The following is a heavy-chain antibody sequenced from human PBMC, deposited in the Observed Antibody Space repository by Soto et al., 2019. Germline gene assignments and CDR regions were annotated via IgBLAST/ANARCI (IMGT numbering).Heavy chain of an antibody. V-gene: IGHV4-31*03. CDR2: ISHSGST. CDR1: GGSISSAAYY. Sequence: PSETLSLTCTVSGGSISSAAYYWSWIRQHPGKDLEWIGYISHSGSTYYTPSLKSRVIISADTSKNQFSLNLNSVTAADTAVYCAREYTYGSNFFDCWGQGALVTVSS. CDR3: AREYTYGSNFFDC. J-gene: IGHJ4*02. D-gene: IGHD5-18*01.